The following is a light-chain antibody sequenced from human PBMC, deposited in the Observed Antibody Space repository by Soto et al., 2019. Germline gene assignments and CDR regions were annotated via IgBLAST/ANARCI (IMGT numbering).Light chain of an antibody. CDR1: SSDVGGYNS. CDR3: CSYVGSYSYV. J-gene: IGLJ1*01. Sequence: QSARAQPRSVSGSPGQSVTVSCIGTSSDVGGYNSVSWYQQHPGKVPKVMIYDVSKRPSGVPDRFSGSKSGNTASLTISGLQTEDEADYYCCSYVGSYSYVFGTGTKVTV. CDR2: DVS. V-gene: IGLV2-11*01.